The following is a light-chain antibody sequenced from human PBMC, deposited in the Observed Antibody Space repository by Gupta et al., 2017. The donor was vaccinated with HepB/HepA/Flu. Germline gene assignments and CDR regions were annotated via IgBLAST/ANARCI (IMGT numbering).Light chain of an antibody. CDR1: TFNLGAGYD. CDR3: QSYDSSLSGYV. CDR2: END. J-gene: IGLJ1*01. V-gene: IGLV1-40*01. Sequence: QSELTQPPSVSGAPGQRVTISCTGNTFNLGAGYDVNWYQQLPGTAPKLPIYENDKRPSGVPDRFSGSKSGTSASLAITRLQAEDEADYFCQSYDSSLSGYVFASGTKVSVL.